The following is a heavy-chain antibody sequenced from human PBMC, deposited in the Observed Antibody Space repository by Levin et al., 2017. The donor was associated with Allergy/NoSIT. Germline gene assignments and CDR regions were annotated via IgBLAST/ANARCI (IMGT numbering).Heavy chain of an antibody. J-gene: IGHJ4*02. CDR3: ARHVYPDGSPFDS. D-gene: IGHD3-10*01. Sequence: SQTLSLTCSVSGGSISSSHWSWLRQPPGKGLEWIGHFYYSGSSNYNPSLKSRVTISVDTSKNQFSLNLTSVTAADTAMYYCARHVYPDGSPFDSWGLGSLVTVSS. CDR1: GGSISSSH. CDR2: FYYSGSS. V-gene: IGHV4-59*08.